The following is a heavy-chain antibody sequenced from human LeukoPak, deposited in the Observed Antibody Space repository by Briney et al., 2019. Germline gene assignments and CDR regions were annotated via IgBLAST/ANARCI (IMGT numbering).Heavy chain of an antibody. V-gene: IGHV3-7*03. Sequence: GGSLRLSCAASGFTFDTYWMSWVRQAPGKGLEWVANIKQDGSEKDYVDSVKGRFTISRDNAKNSLYLQMKSLRAEDTAVYYCARHGSMTLIRGRLRYYYMDVWGKGTTVTISS. CDR3: ARHGSMTLIRGRLRYYYMDV. J-gene: IGHJ6*03. D-gene: IGHD3-10*01. CDR2: IKQDGSEK. CDR1: GFTFDTYW.